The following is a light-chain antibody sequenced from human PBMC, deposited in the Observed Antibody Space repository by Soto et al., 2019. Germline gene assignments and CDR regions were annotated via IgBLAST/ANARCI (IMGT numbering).Light chain of an antibody. CDR2: GVS. J-gene: IGKJ2*01. CDR3: QQFGYSPYN. CDR1: ESVDSSY. V-gene: IGKV3-20*01. Sequence: EVVLTQSPGTLSLSPGESATLSCRASESVDSSYVAWYQQKPGQAPRLLMSGVSSGATVIADRFSASGSGTYFTLTISRLEPEDFAVYYCQQFGYSPYNFGQGTKLEI.